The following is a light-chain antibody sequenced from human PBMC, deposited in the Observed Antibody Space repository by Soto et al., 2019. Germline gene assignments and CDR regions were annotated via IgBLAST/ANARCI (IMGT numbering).Light chain of an antibody. CDR3: SSKRDSSTLFV. V-gene: IGLV2-14*01. J-gene: IGLJ1*01. CDR1: SSDVGAYNY. Sequence: QSALTQPASVSGSPGQSITISCTGTSSDVGAYNYVSWYQHHPGKVPKLLIYEVTNRPSGVSDRFSGSKSGNTASLTISVLQAEDEADYYCSSKRDSSTLFVFGTGSKVTGL. CDR2: EVT.